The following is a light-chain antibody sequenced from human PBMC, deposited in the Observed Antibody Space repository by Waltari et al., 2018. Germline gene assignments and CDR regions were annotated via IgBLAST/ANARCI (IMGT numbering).Light chain of an antibody. CDR1: TFNIHRTF. Sequence: QPVLTQPPSASGTPGQRVTISCSGGTFNIHRTFVSWYRQFPGTAPKLLIYRDFQRPSGVPDRFSGSKSGTSASLAIGGLRSEDEADYYCAAWDDSLSGWVFGGGTKLTVL. V-gene: IGLV1-47*01. J-gene: IGLJ3*02. CDR2: RDF. CDR3: AAWDDSLSGWV.